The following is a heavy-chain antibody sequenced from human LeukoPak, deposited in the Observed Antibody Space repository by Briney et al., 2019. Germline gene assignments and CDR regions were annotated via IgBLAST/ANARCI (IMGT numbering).Heavy chain of an antibody. Sequence: GGSLRLSCAASGLTFSSYSMTWVRQAPGKGLEWVSYISGSSSTIYYTDSVKGRFTISRDNAKNSLYLQMNRLRDEDTAVYYCATWLSDYWGQGTLVTVSS. CDR1: GLTFSSYS. CDR2: ISGSSSTI. V-gene: IGHV3-48*02. D-gene: IGHD5-24*01. J-gene: IGHJ4*02. CDR3: ATWLSDY.